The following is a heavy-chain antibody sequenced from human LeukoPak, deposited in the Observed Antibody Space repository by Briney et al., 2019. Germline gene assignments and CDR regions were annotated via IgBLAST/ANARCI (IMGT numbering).Heavy chain of an antibody. D-gene: IGHD2-2*01. CDR3: ARERRYCSCTSCLNWFDP. V-gene: IGHV4-39*07. J-gene: IGHJ5*02. Sequence: SETLSLTCTVSGGSISSSSYYWGWIRQPPGKGLEWIGSIYYSGSTYYNPSLKSRVTISVDTSKNQFSLKLSSVTAADTAVYYCARERRYCSCTSCLNWFDPWGQGTLVTVSS. CDR1: GGSISSSSYY. CDR2: IYYSGST.